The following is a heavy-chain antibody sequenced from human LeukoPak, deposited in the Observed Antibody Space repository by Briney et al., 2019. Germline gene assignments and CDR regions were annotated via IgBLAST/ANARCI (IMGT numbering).Heavy chain of an antibody. CDR2: ISYDGSNK. CDR1: GFTLSSYG. Sequence: GGSLRLSCAASGFTLSSYGMHWVRQAPGKGLEWVAVISYDGSNKYYADSVKGRFTISRDNSKNTLYLQMNSLRAEDTAVYYCAKDRYSYALGYYFDYWGQGTLVTVSS. CDR3: AKDRYSYALGYYFDY. D-gene: IGHD5-18*01. V-gene: IGHV3-30*18. J-gene: IGHJ4*02.